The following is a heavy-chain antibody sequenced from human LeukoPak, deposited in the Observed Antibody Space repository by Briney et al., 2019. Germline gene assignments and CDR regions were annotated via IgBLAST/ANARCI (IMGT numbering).Heavy chain of an antibody. J-gene: IGHJ5*02. CDR1: CRSFSRYY. CDR3: ARGIVGTYYYCSYYLDP. CDR2: INYSEST. Sequence: SDPLPHPHAVYCRSFSRYYWLWIRQPPGRGVECSGDINYSESTNYNPSLKNRVTISVDTSKNQFSLKLSSVTAADTAVYYCARGIVGTYYYCSYYLDPWGQGTMVTVSS. V-gene: IGHV4-34*01. D-gene: IGHD2/OR15-2a*01.